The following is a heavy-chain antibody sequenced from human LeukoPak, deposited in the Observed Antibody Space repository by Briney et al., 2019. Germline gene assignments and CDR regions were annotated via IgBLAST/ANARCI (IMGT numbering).Heavy chain of an antibody. CDR1: GYSISSGYY. J-gene: IGHJ4*02. CDR2: IYHSGST. D-gene: IGHD3-3*01. CDR3: ARETYDFWSGYYFQYYFDY. V-gene: IGHV4-38-2*02. Sequence: SETLSLTCTVSGYSISSGYYWGWIRQPPGKGLEWIGSIYHSGSTHYNPSLKSRVTISVDTSKNQFSLKLSSVTAADTAVYYCARETYDFWSGYYFQYYFDYWGQGTLVTVSS.